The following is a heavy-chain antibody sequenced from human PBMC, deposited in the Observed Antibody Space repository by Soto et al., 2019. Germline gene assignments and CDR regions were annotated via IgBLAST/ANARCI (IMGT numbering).Heavy chain of an antibody. Sequence: SETLSLTCTVSGDSFSNYYCNWVRKAAGKGLEWIGRIYPTGSTTYNPSLKSRLTMSVDTSKNQFSLRLTSMTAADTAVYYCATGRSEVVPGAMDTWGQGTLVTVSS. CDR1: GDSFSNYY. J-gene: IGHJ5*02. CDR3: ATGRSEVVPGAMDT. V-gene: IGHV4-4*07. D-gene: IGHD2-2*01. CDR2: IYPTGST.